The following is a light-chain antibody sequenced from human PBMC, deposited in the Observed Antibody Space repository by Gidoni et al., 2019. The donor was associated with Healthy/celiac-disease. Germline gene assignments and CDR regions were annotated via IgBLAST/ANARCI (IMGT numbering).Light chain of an antibody. Sequence: DIVMIQSPLSLLVTPVETASISCRSSPRLLHSNGYNYLDWYLQKPGQSPQLLIYLGSDRASGVPDRVSGSGSGTDFTLKISRVEAEDVGVYYCMQALQTPITFGQGTRLEIK. CDR2: LGS. CDR3: MQALQTPIT. V-gene: IGKV2-28*01. CDR1: PRLLHSNGYNY. J-gene: IGKJ5*01.